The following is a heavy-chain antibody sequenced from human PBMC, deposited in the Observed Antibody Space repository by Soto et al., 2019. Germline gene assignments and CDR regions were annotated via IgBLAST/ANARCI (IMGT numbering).Heavy chain of an antibody. Sequence: SETLSLTCAVYGGSFSGYYWTWIRQPPGKGLEWIGEINHSGTINFNPSLKSRLTISLDTSKKHFSLKLSSVTDADTAAYYCARAARTLVTSYSLDVWGQRTTVTVSS. CDR1: GGSFSGYY. V-gene: IGHV4-34*01. CDR2: INHSGTI. D-gene: IGHD2-21*02. CDR3: ARAARTLVTSYSLDV. J-gene: IGHJ6*02.